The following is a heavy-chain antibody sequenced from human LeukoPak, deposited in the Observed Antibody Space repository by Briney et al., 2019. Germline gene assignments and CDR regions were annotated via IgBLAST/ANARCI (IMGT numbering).Heavy chain of an antibody. V-gene: IGHV4-59*01. CDR1: GGSISSYY. CDR2: IYYSGST. J-gene: IGHJ4*02. CDR3: ATLYTVANFDY. Sequence: SETLSLTRTVSGGSISSYYWSWIRQPPGKGLEWIGYIYYSGSTNYNPSLKSRVTISVGTSKNQFSLKLSSVTAADTAVYYCATLYTVANFDYWGQGTLVTVSS. D-gene: IGHD4-23*01.